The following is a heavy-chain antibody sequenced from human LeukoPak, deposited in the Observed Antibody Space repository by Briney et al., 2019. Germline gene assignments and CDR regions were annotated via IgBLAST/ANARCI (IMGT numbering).Heavy chain of an antibody. CDR1: GFTFTSSA. CDR3: AAEGRPTVVTFRKGAVDL. Sequence: SVKVSFKASGFTFTSSAVQRVRQARGQRLEWIGWIVVGSGNTNYAQKFQERVTITRDMSTSTVYMELSSLRSEDTAVYYCAAEGRPTVVTFRKGAVDLWGQGTMVTVSS. CDR2: IVVGSGNT. D-gene: IGHD4-23*01. V-gene: IGHV1-58*01. J-gene: IGHJ3*01.